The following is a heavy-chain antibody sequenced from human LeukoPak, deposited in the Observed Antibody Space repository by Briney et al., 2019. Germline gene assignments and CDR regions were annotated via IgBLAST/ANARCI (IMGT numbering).Heavy chain of an antibody. J-gene: IGHJ4*02. V-gene: IGHV3-66*01. CDR3: VTGGYCSVGTCYSVY. CDR2: IYSCRST. CDR1: GFTFSSNY. D-gene: IGHD2-15*01. Sequence: GGALRLSFAASGFTFSSNYMSSVRQAPGKGLEWVSLIYSCRSTYYADSVKGRFTISRDNSKNTLYLQMNSLRAEDTAVYYCVTGGYCSVGTCYSVYWGQGTLVTVSS.